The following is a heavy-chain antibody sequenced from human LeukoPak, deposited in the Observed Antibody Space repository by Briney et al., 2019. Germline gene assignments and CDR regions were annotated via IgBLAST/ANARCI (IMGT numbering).Heavy chain of an antibody. CDR3: AGHHPRNTVDF. D-gene: IGHD2/OR15-2a*01. CDR2: IYYSGST. J-gene: IGHJ4*02. V-gene: IGHV4-59*08. CDR1: GGSISSYY. Sequence: SETLSLTCTVSGGSISSYYWSWIRQPPGKGLEWIGYIYYSGSTNYNPSLKSRVTISLDTSKNQFSLKLSSVAAADTAVYYCAGHHPRNTVDFWGQGTLVTVSS.